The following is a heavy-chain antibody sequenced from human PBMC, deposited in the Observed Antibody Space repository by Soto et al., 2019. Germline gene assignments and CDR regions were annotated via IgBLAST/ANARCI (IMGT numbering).Heavy chain of an antibody. Sequence: ASVKVSCKASGYTFTGYYMHWVRQAPGQGLEWMGWINPNSGGTNYAQKFQGWVTMTRDTSISTAYMELSRLRSDDTAVYYCARGYCISTSCYGGYYYGMDVWGQGTTVTVSS. D-gene: IGHD2-2*01. CDR1: GYTFTGYY. CDR2: INPNSGGT. J-gene: IGHJ6*02. V-gene: IGHV1-2*04. CDR3: ARGYCISTSCYGGYYYGMDV.